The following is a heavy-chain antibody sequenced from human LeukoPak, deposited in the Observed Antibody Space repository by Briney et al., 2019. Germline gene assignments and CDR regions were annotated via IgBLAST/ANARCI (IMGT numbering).Heavy chain of an antibody. CDR3: ARETDSRPQYFQH. CDR2: INPSGGST. V-gene: IGHV1-46*01. J-gene: IGHJ1*01. D-gene: IGHD3-22*01. CDR1: GYTFTSYY. Sequence: ASVKVSCKASGYTFTSYYMHWVRQAPGQGLEWMGIINPSGGSTSYAQKFQGRVTMTSDTSTGTVYMELSSLRSEDTAVYYCARETDSRPQYFQHWGQGTLVTVSS.